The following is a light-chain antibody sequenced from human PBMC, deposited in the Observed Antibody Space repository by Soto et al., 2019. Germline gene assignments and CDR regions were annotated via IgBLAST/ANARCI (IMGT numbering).Light chain of an antibody. J-gene: IGLJ1*01. CDR2: DVS. CDR1: SSDVGGYNF. V-gene: IGLV2-11*01. CDR3: CSYAGSYTHV. Sequence: QSALTEPRSVSGSPGQSVTISCTGTSSDVGGYNFVSWYQQHPGKAPKLMIYDVSKRPSGVPDRFSGSKSGNTASLTISVLQAEDVADYYCCSYAGSYTHVFGTGTKVTVL.